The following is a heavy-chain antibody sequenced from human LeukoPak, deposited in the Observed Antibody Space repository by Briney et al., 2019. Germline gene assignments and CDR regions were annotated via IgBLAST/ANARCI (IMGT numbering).Heavy chain of an antibody. CDR3: ARGDARGYSYGHFHFDH. CDR2: IYYSGST. Sequence: PSETLSLTCTVSGGSISSYYWSWIRQPPGKGLEWIGCIYYSGSTNYNPSLKSRVTISVDTSKNQFSLKLSSVTAADTAVYYCARGDARGYSYGHFHFDHWGHGTLVTVSS. CDR1: GGSISSYY. V-gene: IGHV4-59*01. J-gene: IGHJ4*01. D-gene: IGHD5-18*01.